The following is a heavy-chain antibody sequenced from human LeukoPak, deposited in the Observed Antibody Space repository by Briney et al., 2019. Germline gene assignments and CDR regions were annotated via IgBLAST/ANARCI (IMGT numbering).Heavy chain of an antibody. CDR1: GFTFSSYA. CDR2: ISGSGGST. V-gene: IGHV3-23*01. J-gene: IGHJ4*02. Sequence: PGGSLRLSCAASGFTFSSYAMSWVRQAPGKGLEWVSAISGSGGSTYYADSVKGRFTISRDNSKNTLYLQMNSLRAEDTAVYYCAKEEMVRGVPLGYFDYWGQGTLVTVSS. D-gene: IGHD3-10*01. CDR3: AKEEMVRGVPLGYFDY.